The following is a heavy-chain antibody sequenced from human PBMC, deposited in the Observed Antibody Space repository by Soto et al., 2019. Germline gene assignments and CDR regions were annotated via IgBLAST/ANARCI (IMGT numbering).Heavy chain of an antibody. D-gene: IGHD3-3*01. CDR3: AHRVLRTVFGLVTTTAIYFDF. CDR1: GFTFSSYA. J-gene: IGHJ4*02. CDR2: ISGSGGST. V-gene: IGHV3-23*01. Sequence: GGSLRLSCAASGFTFSSYAMSWVRQAPGKGLEWVSAISGSGGSTYYADSVKGRFTISRDNSKNTLYLQMNSLRAEDTATYYCAHRVLRTVFGLVTTTAIYFDFWGQGTPVTVSS.